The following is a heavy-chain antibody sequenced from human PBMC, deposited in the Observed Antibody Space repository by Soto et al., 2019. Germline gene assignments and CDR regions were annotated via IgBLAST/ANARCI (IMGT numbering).Heavy chain of an antibody. CDR1: GFTFTKAV. J-gene: IGHJ4*02. CDR2: IRSKTDGGTP. V-gene: IGHV3-15*07. CDR3: TTEKGY. Sequence: GGSLRLSCGAPGFTFTKAVVNWVRQAPGKGLEWVGRIRSKTDGGTPDYAAPVKGRFTISRDDSKNTLYVQMNSLKTEDTAIYYCTTEKGYWGQGTLVTVSS.